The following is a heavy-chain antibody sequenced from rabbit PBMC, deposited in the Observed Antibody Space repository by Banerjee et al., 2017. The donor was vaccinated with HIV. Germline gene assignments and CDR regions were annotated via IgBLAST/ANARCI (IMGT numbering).Heavy chain of an antibody. CDR1: GFDFSSYY. CDR3: VRGGDL. Sequence: QLKESGGGLVQPGGSLKLSCKASGFDFSSYYMSWVRQAPGKGLEWIGYIDPVFGSTYYASWVNGRFTISSHNAQNTLYLQLNSLTAADTATYFCVRGGDLWGPGTLVTVS. D-gene: IGHD4-1*01. J-gene: IGHJ6*01. CDR2: IDPVFGST. V-gene: IGHV1S7*01.